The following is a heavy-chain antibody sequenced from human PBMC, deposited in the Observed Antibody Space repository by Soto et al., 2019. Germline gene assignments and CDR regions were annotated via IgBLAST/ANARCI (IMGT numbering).Heavy chain of an antibody. V-gene: IGHV4-59*01. CDR1: GGSIRSYY. J-gene: IGHJ6*02. CDR2: FYLSGNS. D-gene: IGHD3-16*01. Sequence: QVQLQQPGPGLVKPSETLSLTCSVSGGSIRSYYWSWIRQSPGKGLELIGDFYLSGNSNYNPSLKSRVTLSVDTSTTQLSLSLRAVTEADTAVYFCARISSVHPNGYVNAGLDVWGQRTTVTVSS. CDR3: ARISSVHPNGYVNAGLDV.